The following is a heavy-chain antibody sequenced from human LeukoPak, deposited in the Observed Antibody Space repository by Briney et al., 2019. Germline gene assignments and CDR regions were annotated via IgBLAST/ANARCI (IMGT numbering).Heavy chain of an antibody. CDR3: ARVIGDTAMVVDWYFDL. Sequence: ASVKVSCKASGGTFSSYAISWVRQAPGQGLEWLGGIIPIFGTANYAQNFQGRVTITADESTSTAYMELSSLRSEDTAVYYCARVIGDTAMVVDWYFDLWGRGTLVTVSS. CDR1: GGTFSSYA. D-gene: IGHD5-18*01. J-gene: IGHJ2*01. V-gene: IGHV1-69*13. CDR2: IIPIFGTA.